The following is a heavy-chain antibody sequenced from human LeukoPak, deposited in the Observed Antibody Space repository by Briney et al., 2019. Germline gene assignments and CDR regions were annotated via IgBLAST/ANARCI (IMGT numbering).Heavy chain of an antibody. CDR1: GFSFSTYA. D-gene: IGHD2-2*01. J-gene: IGHJ4*02. CDR3: AKELVSRSSLSFDY. V-gene: IGHV3-23*01. Sequence: GGSLRLSCAASGFSFSTYAMAWVRQAPGKGLEWVSAIGGSGEYTFYADSVKGRFTTSRDNSKNTLYLRMNSLRAEDTAIYYCAKELVSRSSLSFDYWGQGTRVTVSS. CDR2: IGGSGEYT.